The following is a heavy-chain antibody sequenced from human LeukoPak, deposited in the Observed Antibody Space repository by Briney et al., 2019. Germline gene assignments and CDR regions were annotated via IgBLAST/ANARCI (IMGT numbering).Heavy chain of an antibody. Sequence: SETLSLTCTVSGDSISSGGYYWSWIRQHPGKGLEWIGYIYYSGSTYYNPSLKSRVTISVDTSKNQFSLKLSSVTAADTAVYYCAREGYGGPFDYWGQGTLVTVSS. J-gene: IGHJ4*02. CDR1: GDSISSGGYY. V-gene: IGHV4-31*03. CDR3: AREGYGGPFDY. D-gene: IGHD4-23*01. CDR2: IYYSGST.